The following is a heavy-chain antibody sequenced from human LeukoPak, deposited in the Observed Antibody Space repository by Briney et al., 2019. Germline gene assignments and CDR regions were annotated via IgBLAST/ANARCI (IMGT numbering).Heavy chain of an antibody. CDR3: ARHVSRRYHIFQPRYYFDY. D-gene: IGHD2-2*01. J-gene: IGHJ4*02. CDR1: GGSISSYY. CDR2: IYYSGST. Sequence: SETLSLTCTVSGGSISSYYWSWIRQPPGKGLEWIGYIYYSGSTNYNPSLKSRVTISVDTSKNQFSLKLSSVTAADTAVYYCARHVSRRYHIFQPRYYFDYWGQGTLVTVSS. V-gene: IGHV4-59*08.